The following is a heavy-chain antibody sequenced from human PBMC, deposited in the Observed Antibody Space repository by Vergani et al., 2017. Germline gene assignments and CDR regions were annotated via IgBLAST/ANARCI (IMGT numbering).Heavy chain of an antibody. V-gene: IGHV1-69*08. CDR2: IIPILGIA. J-gene: IGHJ3*02. D-gene: IGHD6-19*01. CDR3: ARDWVSGSSAMVSDDAFDI. Sequence: QVQLVQSGAEVKKPGSSVKVSCKASGGTFSSYTISWVRQAPGQGLEWMGRIIPILGIANYAQKFQGRVTITAVESTSTAYMELSSLRSDDTAVYYCARDWVSGSSAMVSDDAFDIWGQGTMVTVSS. CDR1: GGTFSSYT.